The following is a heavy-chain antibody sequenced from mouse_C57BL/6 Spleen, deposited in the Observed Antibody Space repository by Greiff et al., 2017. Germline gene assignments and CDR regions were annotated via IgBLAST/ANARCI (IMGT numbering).Heavy chain of an antibody. CDR2: IYPGSGST. CDR3: ARDDGYYAWFAY. CDR1: GYTFTSYW. D-gene: IGHD2-3*01. V-gene: IGHV1-55*01. Sequence: VQLQQSGAELVKPGASVKMSCKASGYTFTSYWITWVKQRPGQGLEWIGDIYPGSGSTNYNEKFKSKATLTVDTSSSTAYMQLSSLTSEDSAVYYCARDDGYYAWFAYWGQGTLVTVSA. J-gene: IGHJ3*01.